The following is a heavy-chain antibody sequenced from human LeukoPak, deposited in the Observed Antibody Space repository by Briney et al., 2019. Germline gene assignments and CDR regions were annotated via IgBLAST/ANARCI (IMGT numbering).Heavy chain of an antibody. Sequence: GGSLRLSCAASGFTFSSYGMHWVRQAPGKGLEWVAFIRYDGSNKYYADSVKGRFTISRDNSKNTLYLQMNSLRAEDTAVYYCAKDTELLGLGNFDYWGQGTLVTVSS. CDR2: IRYDGSNK. J-gene: IGHJ4*02. D-gene: IGHD3-10*01. CDR1: GFTFSSYG. CDR3: AKDTELLGLGNFDY. V-gene: IGHV3-30*02.